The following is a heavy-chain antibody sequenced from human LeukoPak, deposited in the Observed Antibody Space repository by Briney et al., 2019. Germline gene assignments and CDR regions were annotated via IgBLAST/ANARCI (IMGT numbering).Heavy chain of an antibody. D-gene: IGHD6-6*01. CDR1: GFTFSSYA. Sequence: PGGSLRLSCAPSGFTFSSYAMSWVRQAPGMGLEWLSAISGSGGNTYYADSVKSRFTISRDNSQNTLSLQMNSLRAEDTAVYFCAKAGYRGSSVNYFDYWGQGTLVTVSS. CDR2: ISGSGGNT. V-gene: IGHV3-23*01. J-gene: IGHJ4*02. CDR3: AKAGYRGSSVNYFDY.